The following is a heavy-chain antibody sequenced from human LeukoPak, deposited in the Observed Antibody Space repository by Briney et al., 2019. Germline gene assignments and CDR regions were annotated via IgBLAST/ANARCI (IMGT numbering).Heavy chain of an antibody. V-gene: IGHV4-39*01. CDR3: ARQGVGTYDYGDEGYYMDV. Sequence: PSETLSLTCTVSGGFISSSSYYWGWIRQPPGKGLEWIGSIYYSGSTYYTPSLKSRVIISVDTSKNQFSLKLSSVTAADTAVYYCARQGVGTYDYGDEGYYMDVWGKGTTVTISS. CDR1: GGFISSSSYY. CDR2: IYYSGST. J-gene: IGHJ6*03. D-gene: IGHD4-17*01.